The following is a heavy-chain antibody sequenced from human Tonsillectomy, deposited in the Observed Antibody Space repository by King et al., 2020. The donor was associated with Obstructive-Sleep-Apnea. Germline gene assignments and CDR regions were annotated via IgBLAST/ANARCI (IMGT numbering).Heavy chain of an antibody. D-gene: IGHD5-24*01. CDR3: ARPRRDGYNYDAFDI. V-gene: IGHV4-59*08. Sequence: QLQESGPGLVKPSETLSLTCTVSGGSISSYYWSWIRQPPGKGLEWIGYIYYSGCTNYTPSLKSRVPISVDTSKNQFSLKLSSVTAADTAVYYCARPRRDGYNYDAFDIWGQGTMVTVSS. J-gene: IGHJ3*02. CDR1: GGSISSYY. CDR2: IYYSGCT.